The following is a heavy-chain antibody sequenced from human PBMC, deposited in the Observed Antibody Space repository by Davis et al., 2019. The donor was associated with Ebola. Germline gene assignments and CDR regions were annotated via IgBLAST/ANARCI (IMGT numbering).Heavy chain of an antibody. CDR2: ISYDGSNK. Sequence: GESLKISCAASGFTFSSYGMHCVRQAPGKGLEWVAVISYDGSNKYYADSVKGRFTISRDNSKNTLYLQMNSLTAEDTAIYHCAKHYSSGWYFPDYWGRGTLVTVSS. CDR1: GFTFSSYG. D-gene: IGHD6-19*01. CDR3: AKHYSSGWYFPDY. V-gene: IGHV3-30*18. J-gene: IGHJ4*02.